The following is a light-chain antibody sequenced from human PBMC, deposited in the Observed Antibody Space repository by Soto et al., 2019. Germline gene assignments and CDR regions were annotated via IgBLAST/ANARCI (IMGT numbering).Light chain of an antibody. CDR3: QQRNAWPRNT. CDR1: QSVPSY. Sequence: EIVLTQFPATLSLSPGDRATLSCRASQSVPSYLAWYQQKPGQAPRLLVYDISNRATGIPPRFTGSGSGTDFTLTISSLEPEDSAVYYCQQRNAWPRNTFGQGTKLQI. J-gene: IGKJ2*01. CDR2: DIS. V-gene: IGKV3-11*01.